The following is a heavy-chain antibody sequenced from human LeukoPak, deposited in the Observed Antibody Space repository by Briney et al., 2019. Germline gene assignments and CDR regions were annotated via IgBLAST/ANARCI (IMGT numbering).Heavy chain of an antibody. D-gene: IGHD3-22*01. CDR1: GDSNSSSNHY. Sequence: PSETLSLTCTVSGDSNSSSNHYWGWIRQPPGKGLEWIGSIYYSGSTYYNPSLKSRVTISVDTSKNQFSLKLSSVTAADTAVYYCARGSSGYYYYYFDYWGQGTLVTVSS. V-gene: IGHV4-39*07. CDR2: IYYSGST. J-gene: IGHJ4*02. CDR3: ARGSSGYYYYYFDY.